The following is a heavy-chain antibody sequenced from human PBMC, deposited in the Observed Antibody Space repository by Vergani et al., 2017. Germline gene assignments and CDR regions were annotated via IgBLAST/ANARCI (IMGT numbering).Heavy chain of an antibody. CDR2: ISSSSSYI. J-gene: IGHJ4*02. Sequence: EVKLVESGGGLVKPGGSLRLSCAASGFTFSSYSMNWVRQAPGKGLEWVSSISSSSSYISYADSVKGRFTISRDNAKNSLYLQMNSLRAEDTAVYYCARDVGYYDFWSGSGGPYYFDYWGQGTLVTVSS. V-gene: IGHV3-21*01. CDR1: GFTFSSYS. D-gene: IGHD3-3*01. CDR3: ARDVGYYDFWSGSGGPYYFDY.